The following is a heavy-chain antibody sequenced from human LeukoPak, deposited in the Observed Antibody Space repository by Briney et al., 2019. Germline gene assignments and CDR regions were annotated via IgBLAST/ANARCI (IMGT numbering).Heavy chain of an antibody. CDR1: GFTFSSYS. V-gene: IGHV3-48*04. Sequence: PGGSLRLSCAASGFTFSSYSMNWVRQAPGKGLEWVSYISSSGSTIYYADSVKGRFTISRDNAKNSLYLQMNSLRAEDTAVYYCARDRLLYYYDSSGYGIWGQGTMVTVSS. CDR2: ISSSGSTI. J-gene: IGHJ3*02. D-gene: IGHD3-22*01. CDR3: ARDRLLYYYDSSGYGI.